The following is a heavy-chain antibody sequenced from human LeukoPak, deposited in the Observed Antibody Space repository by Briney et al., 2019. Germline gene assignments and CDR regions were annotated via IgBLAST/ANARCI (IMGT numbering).Heavy chain of an antibody. D-gene: IGHD3-10*01. CDR1: GFTFSSYA. Sequence: PGGSLRLSCAASGFTFSSYAMSWVRQAPGKGLEWVSAISGSGGSTYYADSVKGRFTISRDTFKNTLYLQMNILRDDDTAIYYCVRDWSGNSCENTCLGSWGQGTLVAVSS. V-gene: IGHV3-23*01. J-gene: IGHJ5*02. CDR3: VRDWSGNSCENTCLGS. CDR2: ISGSGGST.